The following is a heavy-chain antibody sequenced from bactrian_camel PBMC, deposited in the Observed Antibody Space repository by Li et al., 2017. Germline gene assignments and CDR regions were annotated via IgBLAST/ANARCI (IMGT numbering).Heavy chain of an antibody. V-gene: IGHV3S6*01. Sequence: QLVESGGGSVEAGGSLRLSCAASGDAYTTHSMAWFRQAPGKKREGVAVIYPEANLSVYDDAVQGRFTISHDTAENTVYLEMNTLIPDDSGTYICAADLFSLASPWNVGRYRYWGQGTQVTVS. J-gene: IGHJ4*01. CDR1: GDAYTTHS. D-gene: IGHD5*01. CDR2: IYPEANLS. CDR3: AADLFSLASPWNVGRYRY.